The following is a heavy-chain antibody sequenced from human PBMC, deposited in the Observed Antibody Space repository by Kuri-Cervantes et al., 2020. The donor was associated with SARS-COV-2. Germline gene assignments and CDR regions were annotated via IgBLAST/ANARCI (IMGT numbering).Heavy chain of an antibody. D-gene: IGHD6-13*01. V-gene: IGHV4-34*01. CDR1: GGSFSDYY. J-gene: IGHJ6*02. CDR3: ASATGIAAADHYYYYGMDV. CDR2: INHSGNT. Sequence: SQTLSLTCAVYGGSFSDYYWSWVRQPPGKGLEWIGEINHSGNTNYNPSLKSRVTISVDTSKNQFSLKLSSVTAADTAVYYCASATGIAAADHYYYYGMDVWGQGTTVTVSS.